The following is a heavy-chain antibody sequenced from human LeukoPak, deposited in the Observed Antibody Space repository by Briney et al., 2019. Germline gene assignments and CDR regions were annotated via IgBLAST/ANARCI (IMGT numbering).Heavy chain of an antibody. D-gene: IGHD2-21*02. CDR3: AKDIKVTHGAFDI. J-gene: IGHJ3*02. CDR1: GFTFDDYA. Sequence: PGRSLRLSCAASGFTFDDYAMHWVRHAPGKGLEWVSGISWNSGSIGYADSVKGRFTISRDNAKNSLYLQMNSLRAEDTALYYCAKDIKVTHGAFDIWGQGTMVTVSS. CDR2: ISWNSGSI. V-gene: IGHV3-9*01.